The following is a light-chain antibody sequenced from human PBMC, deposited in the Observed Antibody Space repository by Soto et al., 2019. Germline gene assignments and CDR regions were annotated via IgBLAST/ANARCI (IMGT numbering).Light chain of an antibody. CDR2: EGS. Sequence: QSALTQPASVSGSPGQSITISCTGTSXDVGSYNLVSWYQQHPGKAPKLMIYEGSKRPSGVSNRFSGSKSGNTASLTISGLQAEDEADYYCISYTGSSTSYVFGTGTKVTVL. V-gene: IGLV2-14*02. CDR3: ISYTGSSTSYV. CDR1: SXDVGSYNL. J-gene: IGLJ1*01.